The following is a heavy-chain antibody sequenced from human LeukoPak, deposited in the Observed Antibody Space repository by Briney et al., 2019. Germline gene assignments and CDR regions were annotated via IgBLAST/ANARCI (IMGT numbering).Heavy chain of an antibody. J-gene: IGHJ2*01. Sequence: GGSLRLSCAASGFTFSSYGMHWVRQAPGKGLEWVAFIRYDGSNKYYADSVKGRFTISRDNSKNTLYLQMNSLRAEDTAVYYCARGWDRFGYWYFDLWGRGTLVTVSS. D-gene: IGHD1-26*01. CDR3: ARGWDRFGYWYFDL. CDR2: IRYDGSNK. V-gene: IGHV3-30*02. CDR1: GFTFSSYG.